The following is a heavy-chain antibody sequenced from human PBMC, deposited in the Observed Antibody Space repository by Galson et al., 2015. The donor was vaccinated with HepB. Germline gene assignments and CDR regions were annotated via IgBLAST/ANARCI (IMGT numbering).Heavy chain of an antibody. D-gene: IGHD1-26*01. CDR2: MSYDGGNK. J-gene: IGHJ4*02. CDR1: GFTFSSYA. Sequence: SLRLSCAASGFTFSSYALHWVRQAPGKGLEWVAVMSYDGGNKYYADSVKGRFTISRDNSKNTQYPQMNSLRAEDTAVYYCARVVGAGEFDYWGQGALVTVSS. V-gene: IGHV3-30-3*01. CDR3: ARVVGAGEFDY.